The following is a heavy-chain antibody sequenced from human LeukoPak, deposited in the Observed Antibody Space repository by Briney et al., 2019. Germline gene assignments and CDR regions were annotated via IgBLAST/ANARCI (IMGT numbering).Heavy chain of an antibody. Sequence: GGSLRLSCTASGFTFSSYWTSWVRQAPGKGPEWVANIKEDGSKKYYVDSVKGRFTISRDNAKNSLYLQMSSLRAEDTAVYYCARVGYYYDSSAYRPFDFWGQGTLVTVSS. V-gene: IGHV3-7*01. J-gene: IGHJ4*02. CDR3: ARVGYYYDSSAYRPFDF. D-gene: IGHD3-22*01. CDR2: IKEDGSKK. CDR1: GFTFSSYW.